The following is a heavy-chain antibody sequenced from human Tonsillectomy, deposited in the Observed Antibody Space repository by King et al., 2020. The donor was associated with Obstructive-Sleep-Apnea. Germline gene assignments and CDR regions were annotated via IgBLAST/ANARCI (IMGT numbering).Heavy chain of an antibody. Sequence: MQLVQSGAEVKKPGASVKVSCKASGYTFTGYFVHWVRQAPGQGLEWMGWISPNSGATKYAQKFQDRVTMTRDTSISTAYMDLSRLRSDDPAIYYCARDMSAYDSTSPAYWGQGTLVTVSS. CDR1: GYTFTGYF. CDR2: ISPNSGAT. D-gene: IGHD3-10*01. V-gene: IGHV1-2*02. CDR3: ARDMSAYDSTSPAY. J-gene: IGHJ4*02.